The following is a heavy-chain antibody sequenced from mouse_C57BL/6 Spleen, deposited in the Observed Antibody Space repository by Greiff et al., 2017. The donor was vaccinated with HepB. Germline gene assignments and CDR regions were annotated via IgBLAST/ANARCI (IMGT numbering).Heavy chain of an antibody. J-gene: IGHJ4*01. V-gene: IGHV1-82*01. CDR1: GYAFSSSW. CDR3: ARCYSKGYAMDY. D-gene: IGHD2-5*01. CDR2: IYPGDGDT. Sequence: QVQLKESGPELVKPGASVKISCKASGYAFSSSWMNWVKQRPGKGLEWIGRIYPGDGDTNYNGKFKGKATLTADKSSSTAYMQLSSLTSEDSAVYFCARCYSKGYAMDYWGQGTSVTVSS.